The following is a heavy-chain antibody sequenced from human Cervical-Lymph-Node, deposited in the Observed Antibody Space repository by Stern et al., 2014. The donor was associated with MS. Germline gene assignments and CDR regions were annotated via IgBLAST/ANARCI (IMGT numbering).Heavy chain of an antibody. CDR2: IWSDGSSE. CDR1: GFIFSASG. CDR3: ARDGRCGGNCYVFDY. Sequence: VQLLESGGGVVQPGVSLRLSCAASGFIFSASGMHWVRQAPGKGLEWVAFIWSDGSSEYYADSVKGRFTVSRDNSKNTLYLQMSSLRAEDTAVYYCARDGRCGGNCYVFDYWGQGTLVTVSS. J-gene: IGHJ4*02. V-gene: IGHV3-33*01. D-gene: IGHD2-15*01.